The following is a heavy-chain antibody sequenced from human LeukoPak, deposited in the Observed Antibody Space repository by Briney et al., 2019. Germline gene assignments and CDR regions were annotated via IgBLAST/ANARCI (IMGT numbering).Heavy chain of an antibody. Sequence: PGRSLRLSCAASGFTLEDYAMLWVRRAPGRGVECVSGISWNSGSIVYAASVKGRFTISRDNAKNSLYLQMNSLRAEDTALYYCAKDLAGGAFDDWGQGTLVTVSS. CDR3: AKDLAGGAFDD. CDR1: GFTLEDYA. J-gene: IGHJ4*02. D-gene: IGHD3-10*01. CDR2: ISWNSGSI. V-gene: IGHV3-9*01.